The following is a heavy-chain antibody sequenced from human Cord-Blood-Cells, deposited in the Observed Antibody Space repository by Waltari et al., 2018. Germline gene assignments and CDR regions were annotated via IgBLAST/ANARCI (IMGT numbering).Heavy chain of an antibody. J-gene: IGHJ4*01. CDR1: GFTVSSNY. D-gene: IGHD7-27*01. CDR3: ARGGGTNWGVQTFDY. CDR2: MYSGGST. Sequence: EVQLVESGGGLIQPGGSLRLSCAASGFTVSSNYMSWVRQAPGKGLGVVSVMYSGGSTYDADSVKGRFTISRDNSKNTLYLQMNSMRAEDTAVYYCARGGGTNWGVQTFDYWGQEPWSPSPQ. V-gene: IGHV3-53*01.